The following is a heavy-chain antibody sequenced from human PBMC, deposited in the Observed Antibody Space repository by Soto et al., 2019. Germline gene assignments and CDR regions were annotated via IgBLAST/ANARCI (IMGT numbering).Heavy chain of an antibody. CDR3: VHHGGDPYYHDF. CDR1: RYTFISYD. D-gene: IGHD4-17*01. CDR2: MNPNSGNT. J-gene: IGHJ4*02. Sequence: ASVKVSCKASRYTFISYDINWVRQATGQGLEWMGWMNPNSGNTGYAQKFQGRTTMTRNTSINTAYMELSSLRSEDTAVYYCVHHGGDPYYHDFWGQGMLVTVSS. V-gene: IGHV1-8*01.